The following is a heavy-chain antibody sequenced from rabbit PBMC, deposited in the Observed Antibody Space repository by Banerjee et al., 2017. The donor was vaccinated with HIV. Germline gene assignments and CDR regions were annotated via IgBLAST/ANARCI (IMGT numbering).Heavy chain of an antibody. CDR3: ARHVTTSGYEM. CDR2: IYTGSSGST. CDR1: GFSFSSSYW. V-gene: IGHV1S45*01. Sequence: QEQLEESGGDLVKPEGSLTLTCTASGFSFSSSYWICWVRQAPGKGLEWIACIYTGSSGSTYYASWAKGRFTITRSTSLNTVTLQMSSLTAADTATYFCARHVTTSGYEMWGPGTLVTVS. D-gene: IGHD1-1*01. J-gene: IGHJ6*01.